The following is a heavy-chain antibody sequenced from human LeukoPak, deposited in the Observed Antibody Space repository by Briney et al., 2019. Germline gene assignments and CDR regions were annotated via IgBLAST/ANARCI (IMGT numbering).Heavy chain of an antibody. CDR1: GFTFSSYS. CDR3: ARAAVVVPAASSYYYYMDV. V-gene: IGHV3-21*01. Sequence: GGSLRLSCAASGFTFSSYSMNWVRQAPGKGLEWVSSISSSSSYIYYADSVKGRFAISRDNAKNSLYLQMNSLGAEDTAVYYCARAAVVVPAASSYYYYMDVWGKGTTVTVSS. D-gene: IGHD2-2*01. J-gene: IGHJ6*03. CDR2: ISSSSSYI.